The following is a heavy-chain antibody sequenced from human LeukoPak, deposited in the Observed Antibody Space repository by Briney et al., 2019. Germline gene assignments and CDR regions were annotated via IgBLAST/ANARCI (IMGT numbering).Heavy chain of an antibody. CDR2: IFYSGST. Sequence: PSETLSLTCTVSSGSISTSNYYWGWVRQPPGKALEWIGNIFYSGSTYYSPSLKSRVTISLDTSRNQFSLKPNSVTAADTAVYYCANRRWLVSSFDYWGQGTLVTVSS. J-gene: IGHJ4*02. V-gene: IGHV4-39*07. D-gene: IGHD6-19*01. CDR3: ANRRWLVSSFDY. CDR1: SGSISTSNYY.